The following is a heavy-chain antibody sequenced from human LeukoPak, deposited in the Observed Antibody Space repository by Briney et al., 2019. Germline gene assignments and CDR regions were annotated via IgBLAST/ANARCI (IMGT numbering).Heavy chain of an antibody. V-gene: IGHV4-30-2*01. J-gene: IGHJ4*02. CDR2: IYHSGST. CDR3: ARDLYSSGWYYFDY. CDR1: GGSISSGGYS. Sequence: SETLSLTCAVSGGSISSGGYSWSWIRQPPGKGLEWIGYIYHSGSTYYNPSLKSRVTISVDTSKNQFSLKLSSVTAADTAVYYCARDLYSSGWYYFDYWGQGTLVTVSS. D-gene: IGHD6-19*01.